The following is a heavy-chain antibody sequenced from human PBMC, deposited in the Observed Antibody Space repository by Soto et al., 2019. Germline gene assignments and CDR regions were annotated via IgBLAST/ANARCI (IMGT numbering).Heavy chain of an antibody. CDR3: ASLYGSGTNYYYGMDV. Sequence: PGGSLRLSCAASGFTFSSYAMHWVRQAPGKGLEWVAVISYDGSNKYYADSVKGRFTISRDNSKNTLYLQMNSLRAEDTAVYYCASLYGSGTNYYYGMDVWGQGTTVTVSS. V-gene: IGHV3-30-3*01. J-gene: IGHJ6*02. CDR1: GFTFSSYA. D-gene: IGHD3-10*01. CDR2: ISYDGSNK.